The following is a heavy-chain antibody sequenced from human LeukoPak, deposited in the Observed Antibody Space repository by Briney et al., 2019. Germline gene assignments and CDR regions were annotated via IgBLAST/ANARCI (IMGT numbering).Heavy chain of an antibody. CDR1: GFTFSSYA. V-gene: IGHV3-23*01. CDR2: ISGSGVET. Sequence: PGRSLRLSCAASGFTFSSYAMHWVRQAPGMGLDWVSQISGSGVETYYADSVQGRFTISRDNSENTLYLQMNSLRAEDTAVYYCVKRSRDGYNSPLDNWGQGTLVTVSS. CDR3: VKRSRDGYNSPLDN. D-gene: IGHD5-24*01. J-gene: IGHJ4*01.